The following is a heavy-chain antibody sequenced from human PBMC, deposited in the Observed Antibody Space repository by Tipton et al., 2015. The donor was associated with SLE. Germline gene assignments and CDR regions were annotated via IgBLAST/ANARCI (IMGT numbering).Heavy chain of an antibody. V-gene: IGHV3-7*01. J-gene: IGHJ3*02. CDR3: ARDRSFDFWSGYPSYDAFDI. CDR1: GFTFSNNW. CDR2: IREDGSEK. Sequence: SLRLSCIVSGFTFSNNWMAWVRQAPGKGLEWVAHIREDGSEKFHVDSVRGRFAISRDNAKNSLYLHMNSLRAEDTAVYYCARDRSFDFWSGYPSYDAFDIWGQGTKVTVSS. D-gene: IGHD3-3*01.